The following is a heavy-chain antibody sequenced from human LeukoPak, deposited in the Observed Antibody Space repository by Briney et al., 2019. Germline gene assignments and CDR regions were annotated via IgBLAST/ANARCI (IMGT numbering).Heavy chain of an antibody. J-gene: IGHJ4*02. CDR1: GGSISSSSYY. CDR3: ARGRGTERDPEDY. CDR2: IYYSGST. D-gene: IGHD1/OR15-1a*01. Sequence: SETLSLTCTVSGGSISSSSYYWGWIRQPPGKGLEWIGSIYYSGSTYYNPSLKSRVTISVDTSKNQFSLKLSSVTAADTAVYYCARGRGTERDPEDYWGQGTLVTVSS. V-gene: IGHV4-39*01.